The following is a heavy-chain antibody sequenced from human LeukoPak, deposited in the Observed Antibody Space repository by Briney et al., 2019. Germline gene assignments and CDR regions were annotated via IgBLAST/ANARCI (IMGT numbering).Heavy chain of an antibody. CDR2: IYYTGST. Sequence: PSETLSLTCAVSGASISGSGYYLGWIRQPPGKGLEWIGNIYYTGSTYYNPSLKSRVTISVDTSKNQFSLKLSSVTAADTAVYYCARTHWPGSGSYYGYFDYWGQGTLVTVSS. D-gene: IGHD1-26*01. V-gene: IGHV4-39*07. CDR1: GASISGSGYY. CDR3: ARTHWPGSGSYYGYFDY. J-gene: IGHJ4*02.